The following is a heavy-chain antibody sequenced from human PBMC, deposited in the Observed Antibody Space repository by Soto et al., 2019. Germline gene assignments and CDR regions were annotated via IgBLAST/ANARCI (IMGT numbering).Heavy chain of an antibody. J-gene: IGHJ3*01. D-gene: IGHD5-12*01. CDR3: ARERTSKWPPDAFDL. CDR1: GFSVSTTY. V-gene: IGHV3-53*01. Sequence: PRLSCAASGFSVSTTYMNWVRQAPGKGLEWLSLIYGSGATYYSDSVKGRFTVSRDSSKNTLYLQLSSLTAEDTAVYYCARERTSKWPPDAFDLWGQGTLVTVSS. CDR2: IYGSGAT.